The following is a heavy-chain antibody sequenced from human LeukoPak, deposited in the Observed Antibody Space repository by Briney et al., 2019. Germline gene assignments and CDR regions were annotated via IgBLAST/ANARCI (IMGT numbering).Heavy chain of an antibody. CDR2: INHSGST. CDR3: ARGYSSGWCGY. Sequence: PSETLSLTCAVYGGSFSGYYWSWIRQPPGKGLEWIGEINHSGSTNYNPSLKSRVTISVDTSKNQFSLKLSSVTAADTAVYYCARGYSSGWCGYWGQGTLVTVSS. J-gene: IGHJ4*02. V-gene: IGHV4-34*01. D-gene: IGHD6-19*01. CDR1: GGSFSGYY.